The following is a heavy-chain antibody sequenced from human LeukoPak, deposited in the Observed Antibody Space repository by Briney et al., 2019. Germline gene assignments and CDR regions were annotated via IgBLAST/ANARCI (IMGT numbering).Heavy chain of an antibody. Sequence: SETLSLTCTVSGGSISSSSYYWGWIRQPPGKGLEWIGSIYYSGSTSYNPSLKSRVTISVDASKNQFSLKLSSVTAADTAVYYYARHGRYYDILTGYYYWFDPWGQGTLVTVSS. V-gene: IGHV4-39*01. D-gene: IGHD3-9*01. CDR2: IYYSGST. CDR3: ARHGRYYDILTGYYYWFDP. J-gene: IGHJ5*02. CDR1: GGSISSSSYY.